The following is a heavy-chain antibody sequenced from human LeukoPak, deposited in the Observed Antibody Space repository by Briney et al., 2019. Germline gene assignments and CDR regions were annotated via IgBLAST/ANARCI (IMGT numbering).Heavy chain of an antibody. CDR1: GYSFTSYW. CDR3: ATHLGYCSSTSCYSY. CDR2: IDPSDSYT. Sequence: GESLKISCKGSGYSFTSYWISWVRQMPGKGLEWMGRIDPSDSYTNYSPSFQGQVTISADKSISTAYLQWSSLKASDTAMYYCATHLGYCSSTSCYSYWGQGTLVTVSS. J-gene: IGHJ4*02. D-gene: IGHD2-2*01. V-gene: IGHV5-10-1*04.